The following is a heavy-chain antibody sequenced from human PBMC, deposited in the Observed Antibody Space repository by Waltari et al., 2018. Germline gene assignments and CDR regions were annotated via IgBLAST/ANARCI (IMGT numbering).Heavy chain of an antibody. Sequence: QVQLQESGPGLVKPSETLSLTCTVSGGSISSYYWIWIRQPAGKGLEWIGRIYTSGSTNYNPSLKSRVTMSVDTSKNQFSLKLSSVTAADTAVYYCARERDTAMATHFDYWGQGTLVTVSS. J-gene: IGHJ4*02. CDR3: ARERDTAMATHFDY. D-gene: IGHD5-18*01. V-gene: IGHV4-4*07. CDR1: GGSISSYY. CDR2: IYTSGST.